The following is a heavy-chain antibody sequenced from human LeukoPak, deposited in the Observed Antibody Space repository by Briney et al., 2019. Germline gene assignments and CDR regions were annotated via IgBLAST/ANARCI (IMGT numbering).Heavy chain of an antibody. CDR2: IYYSGST. J-gene: IGHJ4*02. Sequence: PSETLSLTCTVSGGSISSYYWSWIRQPPGKGLELIGYIYYSGSTNYNPSLKSRVTISVDTSKNQFSLKLSSVTAADTAVYYCAREPGYSSGRFDYWGQGTLVTVSS. CDR1: GGSISSYY. D-gene: IGHD6-19*01. CDR3: AREPGYSSGRFDY. V-gene: IGHV4-59*01.